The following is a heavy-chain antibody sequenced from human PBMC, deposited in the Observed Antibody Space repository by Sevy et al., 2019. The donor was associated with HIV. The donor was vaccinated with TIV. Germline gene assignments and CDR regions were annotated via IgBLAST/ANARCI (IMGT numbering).Heavy chain of an antibody. D-gene: IGHD5-18*01. CDR2: IRYDGSNK. V-gene: IGHV3-33*01. Sequence: GGSLRLSCAASGFTLSSYDMHWVRQAPGMGLEWVAVIRYDGSNKHYGNSVKGRFTISRDNSKNARYLQMSSLRAEDTAVYYCAREKVDTSMIFVEYYGMDVWGQGSTVTVSS. J-gene: IGHJ6*02. CDR3: AREKVDTSMIFVEYYGMDV. CDR1: GFTLSSYD.